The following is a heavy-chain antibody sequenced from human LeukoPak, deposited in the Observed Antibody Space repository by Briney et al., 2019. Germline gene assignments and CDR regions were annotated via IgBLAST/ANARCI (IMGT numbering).Heavy chain of an antibody. D-gene: IGHD3-3*01. Sequence: GGSLRLSCAASGFTFRNYGMHWVRQAPGKGLEWVAVIWYDGGNKYYADSVKGRFTISRDNSENILFLQMNSLRAEDTAVYYCARTHYDFWSSYYPVDPWGQGTLVTVSS. CDR3: ARTHYDFWSSYYPVDP. V-gene: IGHV3-33*01. J-gene: IGHJ5*02. CDR1: GFTFRNYG. CDR2: IWYDGGNK.